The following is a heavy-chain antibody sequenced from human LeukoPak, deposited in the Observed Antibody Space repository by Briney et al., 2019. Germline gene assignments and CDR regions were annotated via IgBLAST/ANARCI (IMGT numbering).Heavy chain of an antibody. Sequence: PGGSLRLSRAASGFIFSDYYMSWIRQAPGKGLEWISYISSSSSYTNYVDSVKGRFTISRDNAKNSLYLQMNSLRAEDTAVYYCARAVSVSSYYFDCWGQGTLVTVSS. CDR1: GFIFSDYY. V-gene: IGHV3-11*05. CDR3: ARAVSVSSYYFDC. CDR2: ISSSSSYT. J-gene: IGHJ4*02. D-gene: IGHD5/OR15-5a*01.